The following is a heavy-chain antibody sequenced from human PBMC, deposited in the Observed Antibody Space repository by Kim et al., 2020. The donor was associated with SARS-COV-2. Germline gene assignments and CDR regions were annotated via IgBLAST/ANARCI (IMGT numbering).Heavy chain of an antibody. V-gene: IGHV4-34*01. J-gene: IGHJ4*02. Sequence: PSLKSRVTISVDTSKNQFSLKLSSVTAADTAVYYCARGLGIAVAGSYFDYWGQGTLVTVSS. CDR3: ARGLGIAVAGSYFDY. D-gene: IGHD6-19*01.